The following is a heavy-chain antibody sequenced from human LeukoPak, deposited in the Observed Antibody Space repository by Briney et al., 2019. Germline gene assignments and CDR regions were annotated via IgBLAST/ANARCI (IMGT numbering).Heavy chain of an antibody. V-gene: IGHV4-59*12. CDR2: IYYSGST. CDR3: ASTNWNDIDY. Sequence: PSETLSLTCTVSGDSISTYYWSWIRQPPGKGLEWIGNIYYSGSTNYNPSLKSRVTISVDKSKNQFSLKLSSVTAADTAVYYCASTNWNDIDYWGQGTLVTVSS. CDR1: GDSISTYY. J-gene: IGHJ4*02. D-gene: IGHD1-1*01.